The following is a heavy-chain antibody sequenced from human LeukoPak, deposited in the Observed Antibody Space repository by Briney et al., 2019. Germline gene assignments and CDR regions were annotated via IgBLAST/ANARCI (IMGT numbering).Heavy chain of an antibody. CDR2: IYSGGST. CDR1: GFTVSSNY. V-gene: IGHV3-53*01. CDR3: ARDLRFGEKDYYYSMDV. J-gene: IGHJ6*04. Sequence: GGSLRLSCAASGFTVSSNYMSWVRQAPGKGLEWVSVIYSGGSTYYADSVKGRFTISRDNSKNTLYLQMNSLRAEDTAVYYCARDLRFGEKDYYYSMDVWGKGTTVTVSS. D-gene: IGHD3-10*01.